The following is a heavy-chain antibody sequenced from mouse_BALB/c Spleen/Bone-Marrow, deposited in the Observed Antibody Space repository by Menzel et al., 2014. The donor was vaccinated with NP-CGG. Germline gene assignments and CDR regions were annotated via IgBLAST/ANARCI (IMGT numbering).Heavy chain of an antibody. CDR2: INPDSNTI. CDR1: GFDFSRYW. V-gene: IGHV4-1*02. CDR3: ARLNYYGNLFV. D-gene: IGHD1-1*01. J-gene: IGHJ1*01. Sequence: EVKVVESGGGLVQPGGSLKLSCAASGFDFSRYWMSWVRQVPGKGLEWIGEINPDSNTINYTPSLKDKFLISRDSAKNTLYLQMSKVRSEDTALYYCARLNYYGNLFVWGAGTTVTVSS.